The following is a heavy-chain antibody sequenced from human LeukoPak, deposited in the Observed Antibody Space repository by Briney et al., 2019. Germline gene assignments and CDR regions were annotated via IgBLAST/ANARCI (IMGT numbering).Heavy chain of an antibody. Sequence: PSETLSLTCTVSGGSISSYHWTWIRQRPEKGLEWIGYMYNSGTTNYNPSLKSRVTISVDTSKNEVSLKLNSVTAADTAVYYCAREVVSSLPSVDYWGQGTLVTVSS. CDR2: MYNSGTT. V-gene: IGHV4-4*08. CDR3: AREVVSSLPSVDY. D-gene: IGHD2-15*01. CDR1: GGSISSYH. J-gene: IGHJ4*02.